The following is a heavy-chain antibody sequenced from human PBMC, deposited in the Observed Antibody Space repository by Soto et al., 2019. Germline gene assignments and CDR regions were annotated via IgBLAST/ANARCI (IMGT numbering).Heavy chain of an antibody. CDR3: ARGYYGSGSYKRVSYYYGMDV. J-gene: IGHJ6*02. CDR2: IYYSGST. CDR1: GGSISSYY. V-gene: IGHV4-59*01. D-gene: IGHD3-10*01. Sequence: SETLSLTCTVSGGSISSYYWSWIRQPPGKGLEWIGYIYYSGSTNYNPSLKSRVTISVDTSKNQFSLKLSSVTAADTAVYYCARGYYGSGSYKRVSYYYGMDVWGQGTTVTVS.